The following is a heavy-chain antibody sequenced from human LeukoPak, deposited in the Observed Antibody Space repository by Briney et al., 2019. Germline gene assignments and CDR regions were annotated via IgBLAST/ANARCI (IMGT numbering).Heavy chain of an antibody. CDR2: IYYSGST. CDR3: ARGLRYCSGGSCYSGYYYYGMDV. Sequence: SETLSLTCTVSGGSISSSSYYWGWIRQPPGKGLEWIGSIYYSGSTYYNPSLKSRVTISVDTSKNQFSLKLSSVTAADTAVYYCARGLRYCSGGSCYSGYYYYGMDVWGQGTTVTVSS. CDR1: GGSISSSSYY. D-gene: IGHD2-15*01. J-gene: IGHJ6*02. V-gene: IGHV4-39*01.